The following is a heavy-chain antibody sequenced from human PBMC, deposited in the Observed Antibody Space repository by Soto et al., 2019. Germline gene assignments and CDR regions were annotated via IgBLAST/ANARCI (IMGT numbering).Heavy chain of an antibody. CDR1: GCSINSDHYH. V-gene: IGHV4-30-4*02. Sequence: SETLSLTCTVPGCSINSDHYHWTWIRQPPGKGLEWIGYTHYSGSIYYNPSLQSRVTMSVDTSKNLFSLKLSSVTAADTAVYFCAREDDGGDRDYYGLDVWGQGTTVTVSS. CDR3: AREDDGGDRDYYGLDV. CDR2: THYSGSI. D-gene: IGHD2-21*02. J-gene: IGHJ6*02.